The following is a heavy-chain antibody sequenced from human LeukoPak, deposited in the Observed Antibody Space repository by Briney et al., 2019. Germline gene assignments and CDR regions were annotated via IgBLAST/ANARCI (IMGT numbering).Heavy chain of an antibody. CDR1: GDSISTYY. Sequence: PSETLSLTCSFSGDSISTYYWSWIRQSPGKGLEWIGHIYSSGNTDYNSSLKSRVTISVDTSKSQFSLRLSSVTAADTAVYYCARLRWQLVGPYFDYWGQGILVTVSS. J-gene: IGHJ4*02. V-gene: IGHV4-59*01. D-gene: IGHD1-26*01. CDR2: IYSSGNT. CDR3: ARLRWQLVGPYFDY.